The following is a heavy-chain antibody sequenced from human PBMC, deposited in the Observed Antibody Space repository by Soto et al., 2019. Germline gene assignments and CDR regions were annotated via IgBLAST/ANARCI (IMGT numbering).Heavy chain of an antibody. V-gene: IGHV3-23*01. J-gene: IGHJ4*02. CDR1: GFTFSSYA. D-gene: IGHD3-3*01. CDR3: AKDRSITIFGVVIKRGYYFDY. Sequence: PGGSLRLSCAASGFTFSSYAMSWVRQAPGKGLEWVSAISGSGGSTYYADSVKGRFTISGDNSKNTLYLQMNSLRAEDTAVYYCAKDRSITIFGVVIKRGYYFDYWGQGTLVTVSS. CDR2: ISGSGGST.